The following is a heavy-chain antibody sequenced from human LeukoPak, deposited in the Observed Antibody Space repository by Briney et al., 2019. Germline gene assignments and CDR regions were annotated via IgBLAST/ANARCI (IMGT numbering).Heavy chain of an antibody. V-gene: IGHV4-59*01. Sequence: PSETLSLTCSLPGGSINGNYWTWIRQPPGKGLEWIGYIYEDGITNYTPSLESRLTISIDRSAGHFSLTLWSVTAADTAVYYCARVFRGAVTANWFDLWGQGTLVSVSS. D-gene: IGHD2-21*02. CDR3: ARVFRGAVTANWFDL. J-gene: IGHJ5*02. CDR1: GGSINGNY. CDR2: IYEDGIT.